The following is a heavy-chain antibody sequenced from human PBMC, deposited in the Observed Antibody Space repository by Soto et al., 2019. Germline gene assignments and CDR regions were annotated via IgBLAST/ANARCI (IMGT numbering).Heavy chain of an antibody. V-gene: IGHV1-46*04. CDR3: ARDNSAANGVLDH. Sequence: ASVKVSCKASGYTFTNYYLHWVRQAPGQGLDWVGMINPSARSASYAQKLRGRLTMNSDTSTNTVHIEQSRMTCADTAVYFCARDNSAANGVLDHWGQGTMVTVSS. CDR1: GYTFTNYY. CDR2: INPSARSA. J-gene: IGHJ4*02. D-gene: IGHD1-1*01.